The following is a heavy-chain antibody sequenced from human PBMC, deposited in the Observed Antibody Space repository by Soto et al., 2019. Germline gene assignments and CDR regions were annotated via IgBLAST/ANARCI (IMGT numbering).Heavy chain of an antibody. CDR3: ASSAGPIAAAGTLDY. CDR2: IYYSGST. D-gene: IGHD6-13*01. CDR1: GFSISSYY. J-gene: IGHJ4*02. V-gene: IGHV4-59*08. Sequence: SDTLSLSCTVPGFSISSYYWSWIRQPPGKGLEWIGYIYYSGSTNYNPSLKSRVTISVDTSKNQFSLKLSSVTAADTAVYYCASSAGPIAAAGTLDYWGQGTLVT.